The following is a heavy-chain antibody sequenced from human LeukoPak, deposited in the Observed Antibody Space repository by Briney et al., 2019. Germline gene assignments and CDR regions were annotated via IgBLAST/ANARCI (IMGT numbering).Heavy chain of an antibody. D-gene: IGHD3-10*01. J-gene: IGHJ4*02. CDR3: ARGDSYYGSGSYLNDY. Sequence: ASVKVSCKASGYTFTSYDINWVRQATGQGVEWMGWMNPNSGNTGYAQKFQGRVTMTRNTSISTAYMELSSLRSEDTDVYYCARGDSYYGSGSYLNDYWGQGTLVTVSS. CDR1: GYTFTSYD. CDR2: MNPNSGNT. V-gene: IGHV1-8*01.